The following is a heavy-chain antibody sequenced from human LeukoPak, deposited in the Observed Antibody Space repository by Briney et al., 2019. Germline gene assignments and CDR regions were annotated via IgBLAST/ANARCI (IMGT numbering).Heavy chain of an antibody. CDR1: GFTFTTYG. CDR3: ARDRWPDPTPHY. J-gene: IGHJ4*02. Sequence: ASVKVSCKTSGFTFTTYGITWVRQAPGQGLEWIGWISAHNGNTIYAQNLQGRVTMTTDTSTSTAYMELRSLRSDDTAVYYCARDRWPDPTPHYWGQGTLVTVSS. V-gene: IGHV1-18*01. CDR2: ISAHNGNT. D-gene: IGHD5-24*01.